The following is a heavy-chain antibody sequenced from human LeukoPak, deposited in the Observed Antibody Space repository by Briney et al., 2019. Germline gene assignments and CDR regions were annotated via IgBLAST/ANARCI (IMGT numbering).Heavy chain of an antibody. D-gene: IGHD6-13*01. J-gene: IGHJ6*02. CDR3: ARDFRPSSARYSSSWYRVPESYYYYGMDV. CDR2: ISSSGSTI. CDR1: GFTVSDYY. Sequence: GGSLRLSCAASGFTVSDYYMSWIRQAPGKGLEWVSYISSSGSTIYYADSVKGRFTISRDNAKNSLYLQMNSLRAEDTAVYYCARDFRPSSARYSSSWYRVPESYYYYGMDVWGQGTTVTVSS. V-gene: IGHV3-11*01.